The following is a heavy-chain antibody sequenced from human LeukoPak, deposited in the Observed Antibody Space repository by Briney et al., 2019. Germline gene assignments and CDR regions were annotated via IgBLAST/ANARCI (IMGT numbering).Heavy chain of an antibody. Sequence: GGSLRLSCAASGFTFSNYDMHWVRQAPGKGLEWVAVISYDGSNKYYADSVKGRFTISRDNSKNTLYLQMNSLRAEDTAVYYCAKDAVLMVYAPTPFDYWGQGTLVTVSS. J-gene: IGHJ4*02. CDR1: GFTFSNYD. CDR2: ISYDGSNK. CDR3: AKDAVLMVYAPTPFDY. D-gene: IGHD2-8*01. V-gene: IGHV3-30*18.